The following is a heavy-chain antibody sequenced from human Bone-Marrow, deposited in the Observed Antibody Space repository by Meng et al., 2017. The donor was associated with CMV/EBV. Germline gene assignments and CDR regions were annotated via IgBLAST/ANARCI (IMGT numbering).Heavy chain of an antibody. V-gene: IGHV3-21*01. Sequence: GGSLRLSCAASGFTFSSYEMHWVRQAPGKGLEWVSSISSSGYYIHYAASMRGRFTISRDNAKNSLYLQMNSLRAEDTAVYYCASSSVYCSSTSCYTDAFDIWGQGTMVTVSS. CDR1: GFTFSSYE. J-gene: IGHJ3*02. D-gene: IGHD2-2*02. CDR3: ASSSVYCSSTSCYTDAFDI. CDR2: ISSSGYYI.